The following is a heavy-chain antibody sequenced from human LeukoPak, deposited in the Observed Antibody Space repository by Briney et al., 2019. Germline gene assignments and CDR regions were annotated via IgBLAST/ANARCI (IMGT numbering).Heavy chain of an antibody. CDR1: GGSFSGYY. D-gene: IGHD2/OR15-2a*01. CDR2: ISHSGST. V-gene: IGHV4-34*01. Sequence: PSETLSLTCAVYGGSFSGYYWSWIRQPPGKGLEWIGEISHSGSTNYNPSLKSRVTISVDTSKNQFSLKLSSVTAADTAVYYCAILVPPAPAHFAYGARGPRVTVSS. CDR3: AILVPPAPAHFAY. J-gene: IGHJ4*02.